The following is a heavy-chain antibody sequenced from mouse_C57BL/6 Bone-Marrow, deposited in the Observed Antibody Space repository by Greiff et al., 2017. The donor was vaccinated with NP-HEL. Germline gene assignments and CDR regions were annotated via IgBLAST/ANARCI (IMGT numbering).Heavy chain of an antibody. CDR2: IWSDGST. D-gene: IGHD2-5*01. V-gene: IGHV2-6-1*01. J-gene: IGHJ4*01. Sequence: QVQLQQSGPGLVAPSQSLSITCTVSGFSLTSYGVHWVRQPPGKGLEWLVVIWSDGSTTYNSALKSRLSISKDNSKSQVFLKMNSLQTDDTAMYYCARHGDYSNYDAMDYWGQGTSGTGSS. CDR1: GFSLTSYG. CDR3: ARHGDYSNYDAMDY.